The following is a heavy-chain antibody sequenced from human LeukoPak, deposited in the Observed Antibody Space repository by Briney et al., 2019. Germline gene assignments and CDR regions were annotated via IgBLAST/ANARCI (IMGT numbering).Heavy chain of an antibody. CDR1: GFTFRRYW. Sequence: GRSLRHSCAASGFTFRRYWMGWVRQAPGKGLEWVANINQDGTDKYYVDTVKGRFTISIHNTKNSLYLQMNGQGAKDTATYFCSRDGEIYFDAWGQGSLVTVSS. D-gene: IGHD7-27*01. CDR3: SRDGEIYFDA. J-gene: IGHJ4*03. V-gene: IGHV3-7*04. CDR2: INQDGTDK.